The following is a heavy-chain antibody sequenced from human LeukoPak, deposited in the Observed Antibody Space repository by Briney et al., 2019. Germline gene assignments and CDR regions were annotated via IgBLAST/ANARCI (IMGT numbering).Heavy chain of an antibody. D-gene: IGHD3-22*01. CDR3: ARGPYYYDSSGGDWFDP. V-gene: IGHV3-48*04. CDR1: GFTFSSYN. CDR2: ISSGSTTI. Sequence: GGSLRLSCAASGFTFSSYNMIWVRQAPGKGLEWISYISSGSTTIYYADSVKGRFTISRDNAKNSLYLQMNSLRAEDTAVYYCARGPYYYDSSGGDWFDPWGQGTLVTVSS. J-gene: IGHJ5*02.